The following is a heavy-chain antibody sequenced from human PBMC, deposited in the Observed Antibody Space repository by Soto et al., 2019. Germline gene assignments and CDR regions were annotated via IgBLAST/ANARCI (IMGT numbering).Heavy chain of an antibody. CDR2: INHSGST. V-gene: IGHV4-34*01. D-gene: IGHD6-19*01. CDR1: GGSFIGYY. J-gene: IGHJ4*02. Sequence: PSETLSLTCAVYGGSFIGYYWSCIRQPPGKGLEWIGKINHSGSTNYNPSLKSRVNISVDTTKNEFSLKLSSVTAADTALYYCARYSSGWTGNLAIDYWGQGTLVTVSS. CDR3: ARYSSGWTGNLAIDY.